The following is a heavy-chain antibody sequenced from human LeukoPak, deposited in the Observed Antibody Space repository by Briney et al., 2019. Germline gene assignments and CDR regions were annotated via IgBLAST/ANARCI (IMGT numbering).Heavy chain of an antibody. CDR3: ARAPPSVAAANY. Sequence: GASVKVSCKASGYAFTGYYMHWVRQAPGQGLEWMGWINPNSGGTNYAQKFQGRVTMTRDTSISTAYMELSRLRSDDTAVYYCARAPPSVAAANYWGQGTLVTVSS. CDR1: GYAFTGYY. V-gene: IGHV1-2*02. CDR2: INPNSGGT. D-gene: IGHD6-13*01. J-gene: IGHJ4*02.